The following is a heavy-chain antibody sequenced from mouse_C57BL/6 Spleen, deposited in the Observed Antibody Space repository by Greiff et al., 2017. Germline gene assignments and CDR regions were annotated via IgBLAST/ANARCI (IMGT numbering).Heavy chain of an antibody. V-gene: IGHV1-53*01. CDR3: ARKAYYSNYEAWFAY. Sequence: VQLQQPGTELVKPGASVKLSCKASGYTFTSYWMHWVQQRPGQGLEWIGNINPSNGGTNYNEKFKSKATLTVDKSSSTAYMQLSSLTSEDSAVYYCARKAYYSNYEAWFAYWGQGTLVTVSA. J-gene: IGHJ3*01. D-gene: IGHD2-5*01. CDR1: GYTFTSYW. CDR2: INPSNGGT.